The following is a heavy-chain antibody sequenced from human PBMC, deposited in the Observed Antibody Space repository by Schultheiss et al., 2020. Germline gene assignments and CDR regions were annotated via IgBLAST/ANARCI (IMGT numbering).Heavy chain of an antibody. Sequence: ASVKVSCKTSGYTFTGYYMHWVRQAPGQGLEWMGWINPHSGGTKYAQRFQGRVTMTRDTSISTAYMELSRLRSDDTAVYFCARVFYRDKWDYADYWGQGTVVTVSS. V-gene: IGHV1-2*02. J-gene: IGHJ4*02. D-gene: IGHD1-7*01. CDR3: ARVFYRDKWDYADY. CDR2: INPHSGGT. CDR1: GYTFTGYY.